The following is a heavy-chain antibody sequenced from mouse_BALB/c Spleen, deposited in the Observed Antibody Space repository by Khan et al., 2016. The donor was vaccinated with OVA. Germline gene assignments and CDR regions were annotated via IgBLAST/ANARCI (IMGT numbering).Heavy chain of an antibody. V-gene: IGHV1S56*01. CDR3: ARGGCGAFAY. CDR2: IYPGNINN. Sequence: VKLQESGPELVKPGASVRISCKASDYTFTSYYIHWVKQRPGQGLEWIGWIYPGNINNNYNERFKGKATLTADKSYSTAYMHLSSLPSEDSAVYFWARGGCGAFAYWGQGTLVTVSA. J-gene: IGHJ3*01. CDR1: DYTFTSYY.